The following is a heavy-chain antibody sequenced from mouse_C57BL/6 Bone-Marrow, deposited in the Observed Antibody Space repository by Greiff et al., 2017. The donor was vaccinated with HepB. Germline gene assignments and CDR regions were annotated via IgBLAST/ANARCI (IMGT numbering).Heavy chain of an antibody. CDR3: ARWGDGYYALYWDFDV. D-gene: IGHD2-3*01. J-gene: IGHJ1*03. CDR1: GYTFTSYW. CDR2: IDPSDSYT. Sequence: QVQLQQPGAELVMPGASVKLSCKASGYTFTSYWMHWVKQRPGQGLEWIGEIDPSDSYTNYNQKFKGKSTLTVDKSSSTAYMQLSSLTSEDSAVYYCARWGDGYYALYWDFDVWGTGTTVTVSS. V-gene: IGHV1-69*01.